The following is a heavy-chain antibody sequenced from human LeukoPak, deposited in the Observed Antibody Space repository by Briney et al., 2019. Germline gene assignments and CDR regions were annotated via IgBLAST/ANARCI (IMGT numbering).Heavy chain of an antibody. Sequence: GESLKISCMASGHSATFYWIGWVRQMPGKGLEWMGLIYPADSDTRYSPSFQGQVSISADKSISTAYLQWSSLKASNTAVYFCATQSTYGDYHWGQGTLVTVSS. V-gene: IGHV5-51*01. J-gene: IGHJ5*02. CDR1: GHSATFYW. D-gene: IGHD4-17*01. CDR3: ATQSTYGDYH. CDR2: IYPADSDT.